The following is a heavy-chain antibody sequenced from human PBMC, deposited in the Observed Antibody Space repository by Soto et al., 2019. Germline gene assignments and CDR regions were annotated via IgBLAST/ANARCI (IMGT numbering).Heavy chain of an antibody. J-gene: IGHJ6*02. CDR1: GFTFSSYA. CDR2: ISGSGGST. CDR3: AAYSYYDFWSGYENYYGMEV. V-gene: IGHV3-23*01. D-gene: IGHD3-3*01. Sequence: GGSVRLSCAASGFTFSSYAMSWVRQAPGKGLEWVSAISGSGGSTYYADSVKGRFTISRDNSKNTLYLQMNSLRAEDTAVYYCAAYSYYDFWSGYENYYGMEVWGQGTTVTV.